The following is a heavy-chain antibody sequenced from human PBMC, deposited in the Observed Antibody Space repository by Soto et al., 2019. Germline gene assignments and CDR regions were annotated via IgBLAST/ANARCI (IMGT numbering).Heavy chain of an antibody. CDR3: ARDLESQWQLLEDSYYYGMVV. CDR1: GFTFSSFG. V-gene: IGHV3-30*03. CDR2: MSYDGRDE. D-gene: IGHD1-26*01. J-gene: IGHJ6*02. Sequence: QEQLVESGGGVVQPGRSLRLSCAASGFTFSSFGMHWVRQAPGKGLEWVAVMSYDGRDEYYGDSVKGRFTISRDNSKNTLYLQMNSLRPEDTAVYYCARDLESQWQLLEDSYYYGMVVWGQGTTVTVSS.